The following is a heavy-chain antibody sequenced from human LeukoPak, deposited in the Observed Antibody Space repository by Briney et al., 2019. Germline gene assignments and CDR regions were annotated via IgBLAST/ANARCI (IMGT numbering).Heavy chain of an antibody. Sequence: ASVTVSCKASGYTFTSYGISWVRQAPGQGLEWMGWISAYNGNTNYAQKLQGRVTMTTDTSTSTAYMELRSLRSDDTAVYYCARDLVIAVAGTFGYWGQGTLVTVSS. CDR3: ARDLVIAVAGTFGY. CDR1: GYTFTSYG. J-gene: IGHJ4*02. CDR2: ISAYNGNT. D-gene: IGHD6-19*01. V-gene: IGHV1-18*01.